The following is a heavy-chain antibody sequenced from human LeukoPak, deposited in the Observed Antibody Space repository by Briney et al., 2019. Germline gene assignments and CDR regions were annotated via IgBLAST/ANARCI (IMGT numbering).Heavy chain of an antibody. CDR3: ARLDHSLWITDY. D-gene: IGHD2-2*03. CDR1: GGSFSGYY. CDR2: INHSGST. Sequence: PSETLSLTCAVYGGSFSGYYWSWIRQPPGKGLEWIGEINHSGSTNYNPSLKSRVTISVDTSKNQVSLNLRSVTVADTAIYYCARLDHSLWITDYWGHGTLVTVSS. J-gene: IGHJ4*01. V-gene: IGHV4-34*01.